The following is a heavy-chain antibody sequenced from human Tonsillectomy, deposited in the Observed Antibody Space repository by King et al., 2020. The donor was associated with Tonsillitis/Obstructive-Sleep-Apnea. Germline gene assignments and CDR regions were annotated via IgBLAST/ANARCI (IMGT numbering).Heavy chain of an antibody. J-gene: IGHJ4*02. V-gene: IGHV3-23*04. CDR3: AKDSGCSSTSCYTSLHDY. Sequence: QLVQSGGGLVQPGGSLRLSCAASGFTFSSYAMSWVRQAPGKGLEWVSVISGSGGSTSYADSVRVRFTISRDNSKNTLYLQMNSLRAEDTAVYYCAKDSGCSSTSCYTSLHDYWGQGTLVTVSS. CDR2: ISGSGGST. D-gene: IGHD2-2*02. CDR1: GFTFSSYA.